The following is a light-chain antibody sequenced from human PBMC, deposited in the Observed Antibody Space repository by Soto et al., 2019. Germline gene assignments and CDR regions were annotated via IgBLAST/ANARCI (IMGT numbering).Light chain of an antibody. V-gene: IGLV1-51*01. CDR3: ATWDGSLPAEV. J-gene: IGLJ2*01. Sequence: QSVLTQPPSVSAAPGQKVTISCSGSSSNIGNNYVSWYQQLPGTAPKLLIYDNNKRPSGIPDRFSGSKSGTSGTLDITGRQTGDEADYYCATWDGSLPAEVFGGGTQLTVL. CDR1: SSNIGNNY. CDR2: DNN.